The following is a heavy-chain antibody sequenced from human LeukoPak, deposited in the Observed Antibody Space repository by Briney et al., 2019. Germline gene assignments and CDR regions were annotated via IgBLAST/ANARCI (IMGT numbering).Heavy chain of an antibody. V-gene: IGHV3-74*01. D-gene: IGHD2-21*01. J-gene: IGHJ4*02. CDR2: IDKFGGNT. CDR3: ARVWQDYSGVDY. CDR1: GFTFTNYW. Sequence: GGSLRLSCAASGFTFTNYWMHWFRQAPGRGLVWVSRIDKFGGNTLYADSVKGRFAISRDNAKSSLYLQMNSLRDEDTAVYYCARVWQDYSGVDYWGQGTLVTVSS.